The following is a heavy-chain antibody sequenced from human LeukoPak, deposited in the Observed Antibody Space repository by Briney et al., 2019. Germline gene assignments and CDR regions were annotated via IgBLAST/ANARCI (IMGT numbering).Heavy chain of an antibody. D-gene: IGHD3-16*01. CDR1: GGSISSYY. Sequence: SETLSLTCTVSGGSISSYYWSWIRRPPGKGLVWIGYIHYSGTTNYNPSLKSRVTISVDTSKNQFSLKLSSVTAADTAVYYCARETSQKGAHYMDVWGKGTTVTISS. CDR3: ARETSQKGAHYMDV. V-gene: IGHV4-59*01. CDR2: IHYSGTT. J-gene: IGHJ6*03.